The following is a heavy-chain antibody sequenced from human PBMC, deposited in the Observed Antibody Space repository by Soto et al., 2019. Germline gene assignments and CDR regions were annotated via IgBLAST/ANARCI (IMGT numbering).Heavy chain of an antibody. CDR1: GGLFSSFA. CDR2: IIPVFGTT. D-gene: IGHD3-16*01. J-gene: IGHJ4*02. Sequence: QEQLVQSGAEVKKPGSSVKVSCKDSGGLFSSFAIGWVRQAPGQGLEWMGGIIPVFGTTNYAQKFQGRVTITADESTNTAYMELSSLTSDDTDMYYCARGGGPYVWFNEFWGQGTQVTVSS. V-gene: IGHV1-69*01. CDR3: ARGGGPYVWFNEF.